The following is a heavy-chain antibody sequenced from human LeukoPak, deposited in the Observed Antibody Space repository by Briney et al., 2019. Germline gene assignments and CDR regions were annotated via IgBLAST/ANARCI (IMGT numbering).Heavy chain of an antibody. CDR1: GFTFSSYS. D-gene: IGHD6-13*01. CDR3: ARVFSSSRGNYFDY. J-gene: IGHJ4*02. CDR2: ISSSSGYI. Sequence: PGGSLRLSCAASGFTFSSYSMNWVRQAPGKGLEWVSSISSSSGYIYYADSVKGRFTISRDNAKNSLYLQMNSLRAEDTAVYYCARVFSSSRGNYFDYWGQGTLVTVSS. V-gene: IGHV3-21*01.